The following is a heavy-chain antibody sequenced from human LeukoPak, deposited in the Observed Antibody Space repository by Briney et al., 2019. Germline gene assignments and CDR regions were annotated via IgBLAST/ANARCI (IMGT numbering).Heavy chain of an antibody. V-gene: IGHV3-23*01. CDR3: ARGGVDHYGSGTYYLMYYFDH. CDR2: ISGSGGAT. J-gene: IGHJ4*02. D-gene: IGHD3-10*01. Sequence: PGGSLRLSCAASGFTFSSYSMNWVRQAPGKGLEWVSGISGSGGATYYADSVKGRFTVSRNDPHNTLYLQMNSVRAEDTAVYFCARGGVDHYGSGTYYLMYYFDHWGQGALVTVSS. CDR1: GFTFSSYS.